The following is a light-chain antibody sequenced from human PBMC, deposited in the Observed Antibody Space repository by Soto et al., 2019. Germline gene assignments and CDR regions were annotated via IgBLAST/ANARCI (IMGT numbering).Light chain of an antibody. CDR2: GAS. CDR3: QEYSNWLSGT. J-gene: IGKJ1*01. Sequence: EKVMTQSPAPLSMSPEELATLSCRATQSVSSFLAWYQQKPGQAPRLLIYGASTRATGIPARFSGSGSGTEFTVTISSLQSEDVAVYYCQEYSNWLSGTFGKGTHVEVK. CDR1: QSVSSF. V-gene: IGKV3-15*01.